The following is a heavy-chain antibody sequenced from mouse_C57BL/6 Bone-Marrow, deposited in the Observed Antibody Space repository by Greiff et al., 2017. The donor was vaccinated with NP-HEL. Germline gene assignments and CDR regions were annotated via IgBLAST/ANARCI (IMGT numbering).Heavy chain of an antibody. CDR3: ATNAKGSSYHRY. V-gene: IGHV5-17*01. Sequence: EVKVVESGGGLVKPGGSLKLSCAASGFTFSDYGMHWVRQAPEKGLEWVAYISSGSSTIYYVDTVKGRFTISRDNAKNTLFLHMTSLTSENTAMYYCATNAKGSSYHRYWGQGTTLTVSS. CDR2: ISSGSSTI. D-gene: IGHD1-1*01. CDR1: GFTFSDYG. J-gene: IGHJ2*01.